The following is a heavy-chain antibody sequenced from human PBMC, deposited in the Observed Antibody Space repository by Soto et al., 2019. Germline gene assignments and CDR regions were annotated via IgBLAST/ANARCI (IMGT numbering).Heavy chain of an antibody. CDR2: IIPIFGTA. D-gene: IGHD3-22*01. CDR1: GGTFSSYA. CDR3: ARDYAEGYDSSGYYDY. Sequence: QVQLVQSGAEVKKPGSSVKVSCKASGGTFSSYAISWVRQAPGQGLEWMGGIIPIFGTANYAQKFQGRVTITADESTSTADMERSSLRSEDTAVYYCARDYAEGYDSSGYYDYWGQGTLVTVSS. J-gene: IGHJ4*02. V-gene: IGHV1-69*12.